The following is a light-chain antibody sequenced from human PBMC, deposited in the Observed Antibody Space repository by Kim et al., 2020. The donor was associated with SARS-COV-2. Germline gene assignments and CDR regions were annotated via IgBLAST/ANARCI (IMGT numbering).Light chain of an antibody. V-gene: IGKV3-20*01. CDR1: QSVSNNY. J-gene: IGKJ2*01. CDR2: GAS. CDR3: QQYGSSPYT. Sequence: LSPGERASLSCRASQSVSNNYLAWFQQKPGQAPRLLIHGASSRATGIPDRFSGSGSGTDFTLTISRLEPEDFAVYYCQQYGSSPYTFGQGTKLEIK.